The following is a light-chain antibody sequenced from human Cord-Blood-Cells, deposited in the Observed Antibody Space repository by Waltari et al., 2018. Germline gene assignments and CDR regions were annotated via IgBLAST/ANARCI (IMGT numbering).Light chain of an antibody. CDR3: SSYTSSSTYV. J-gene: IGLJ1*01. V-gene: IGLV2-14*01. CDR1: SSDVGGYNY. Sequence: QSALTQPASVSGSPGQSITISCPRTSSDVGGYNYVSWYQQHPGKAPKLMIYDVSKRPSGVSNRFSGSKSGNTASLTISGLQAEDEADYYCSSYTSSSTYVFGTGTKVTVL. CDR2: DVS.